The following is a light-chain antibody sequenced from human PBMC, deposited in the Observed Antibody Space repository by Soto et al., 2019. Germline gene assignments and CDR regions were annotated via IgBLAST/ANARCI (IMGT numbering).Light chain of an antibody. CDR2: LNRDGSH. V-gene: IGLV4-69*01. CDR3: QTWGTGIVI. CDR1: SGHSNYA. J-gene: IGLJ2*01. Sequence: QPVLTQSPSASASLGASVKLTYTLSSGHSNYAIAWHQQQPEKGPRYLMKLNRDGSHSKGDGIPNRFSGSSSGAERYLTISSLQSEDGADYYCQTWGTGIVIFGGGTKLTVL.